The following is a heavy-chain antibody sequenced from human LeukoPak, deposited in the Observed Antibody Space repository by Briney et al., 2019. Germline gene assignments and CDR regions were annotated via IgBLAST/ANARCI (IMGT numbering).Heavy chain of an antibody. D-gene: IGHD3-16*01. CDR2: ISDSGVTA. V-gene: IGHV3-23*01. CDR1: GFTFSNYA. Sequence: PGASLRLSCAASGFTFSNYAMSWVRQAPGQGLDWVSAISDSGVTAYYADSVKGRFTISRDNSKSTLYLQMNSLRAEDTAVYYCANLNAPYWGNFDYWGQGTLVTVSS. CDR3: ANLNAPYWGNFDY. J-gene: IGHJ4*02.